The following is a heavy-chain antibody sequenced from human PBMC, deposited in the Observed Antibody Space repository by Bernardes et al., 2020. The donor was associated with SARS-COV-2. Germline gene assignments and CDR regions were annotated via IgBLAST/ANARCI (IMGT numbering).Heavy chain of an antibody. CDR3: ARVGYYDNGARNGMDV. J-gene: IGHJ6*02. D-gene: IGHD3-22*01. CDR1: GGSISSGSYY. CDR2: IYSSGNT. V-gene: IGHV4-61*02. Sequence: SETLSLTCTVSGGSISSGSYYWSWLRRPAGKGLEWIGRIYSSGNTNYSPSLKSRVTMSVDTSKNQFSLELSSVTAADTAVYYCARVGYYDNGARNGMDVWGQGTTVTVSS.